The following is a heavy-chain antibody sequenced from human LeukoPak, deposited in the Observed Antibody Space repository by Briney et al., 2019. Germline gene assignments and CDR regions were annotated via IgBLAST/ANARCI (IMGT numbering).Heavy chain of an antibody. V-gene: IGHV3-48*03. CDR1: GFTFSSYA. D-gene: IGHD3-22*01. CDR3: ARVTYDRSGYYYGY. CDR2: ISSSGSTK. Sequence: GGSLRLSCAASGFTFSSYAMSWVRQAPGKGLEWVSYISSSGSTKYYADSVKGRFSISRDNAKNSLYLQMNSLRAEDTAVYYCARVTYDRSGYYYGYWGQGTLVTVSS. J-gene: IGHJ4*02.